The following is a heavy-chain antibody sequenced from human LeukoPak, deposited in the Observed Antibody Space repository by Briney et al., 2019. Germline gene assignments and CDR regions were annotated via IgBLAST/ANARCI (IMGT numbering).Heavy chain of an antibody. Sequence: ASVKVSCKASGYTFTSYYMHWVRQAPGQGLEWMGIINPSGGSTSYAQKFQGRVTMTRDTSTSTVYMEPSSLRSEDTAVYYCARDLYCSGGSCYHWFDPWGQGTLVTVSS. D-gene: IGHD2-15*01. CDR2: INPSGGST. V-gene: IGHV1-46*01. CDR3: ARDLYCSGGSCYHWFDP. J-gene: IGHJ5*02. CDR1: GYTFTSYY.